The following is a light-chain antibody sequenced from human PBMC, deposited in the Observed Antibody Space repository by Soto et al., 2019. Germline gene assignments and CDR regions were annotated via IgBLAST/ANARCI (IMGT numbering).Light chain of an antibody. CDR2: SAS. CDR3: QQSFSPHIA. J-gene: IGKJ5*01. V-gene: IGKV1-39*01. Sequence: EIRVSQSPTSLSASVGDRVTITCRASRSIGNNLNWYQQRPGKAPQLLIYSASSLQSGVPSRFSGTSSGTDFTLTINGLQAEDFATYYCQQSFSPHIAFGQGTQLEIK. CDR1: RSIGNN.